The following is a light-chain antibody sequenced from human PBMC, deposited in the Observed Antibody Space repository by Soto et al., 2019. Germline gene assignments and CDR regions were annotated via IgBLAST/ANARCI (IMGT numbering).Light chain of an antibody. CDR3: QQYNSLYT. V-gene: IGKV1-5*03. CDR2: KAS. CDR1: RSIINW. Sequence: DLPLTQSPATLSASVGDRVTITCRASRSIINWLAWYQQKSGTGPKLLIYKASSLESGVPSRLSGSGSGTEFTLTISSMQPDDFATDDCQQYNSLYTFGQGTKVDNK. J-gene: IGKJ2*01.